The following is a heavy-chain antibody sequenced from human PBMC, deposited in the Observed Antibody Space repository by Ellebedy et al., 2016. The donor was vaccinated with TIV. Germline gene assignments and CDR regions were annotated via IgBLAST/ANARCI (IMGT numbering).Heavy chain of an antibody. V-gene: IGHV1-2*04. CDR1: GYTFTSYG. CDR3: ARHFPELVSYYYYYMDV. J-gene: IGHJ6*03. Sequence: ASVKVSCKASGYTFTSYGISWVRQAPGQGLEWMGWINPNSGGTNYAQKFQGWVTMTRDTSISTAYMELSRLRSDDTAVYYCARHFPELVSYYYYYMDVWGKGTTVTVSS. CDR2: INPNSGGT. D-gene: IGHD6-13*01.